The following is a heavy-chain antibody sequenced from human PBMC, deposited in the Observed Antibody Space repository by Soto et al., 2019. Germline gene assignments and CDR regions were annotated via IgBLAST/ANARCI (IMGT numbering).Heavy chain of an antibody. CDR2: IIPIFGTA. D-gene: IGHD6-13*01. CDR3: ARVSSSWYKDYFDY. Sequence: QVQLVQSGAEVKKPGSSVKVSCKASGGTFSGYAISWLRQAPGQGLEWTGGIIPIFGTANYAQKFQGRVTITADESTSTAYMELSSLRSEDTAVYYCARVSSSWYKDYFDYWGQGTLVTVSS. V-gene: IGHV1-69*12. J-gene: IGHJ4*02. CDR1: GGTFSGYA.